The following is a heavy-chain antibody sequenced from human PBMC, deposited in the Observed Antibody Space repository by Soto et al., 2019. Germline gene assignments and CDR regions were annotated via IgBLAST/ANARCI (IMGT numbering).Heavy chain of an antibody. Sequence: QVQLQESGSGLVKPSQSLSLTCTVSGVSLNTADTWWSWIRQSPGKGLEFLGYHHSGGSTYDEASFRSQVIISADTSNSQFALKLSSVTVADTAVYCCVRSRQMESGNDYGLDVWGQGTTVTVSS. J-gene: IGHJ6*02. CDR3: VRSRQMESGNDYGLDV. CDR2: HHSGGST. D-gene: IGHD1-1*01. CDR1: GVSLNTADTW. V-gene: IGHV4-30-4*01.